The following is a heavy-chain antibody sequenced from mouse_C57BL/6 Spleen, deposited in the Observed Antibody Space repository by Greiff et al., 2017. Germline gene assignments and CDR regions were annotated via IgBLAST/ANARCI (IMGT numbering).Heavy chain of an antibody. J-gene: IGHJ2*01. CDR3: ARDRTAGLAY. V-gene: IGHV7-3*01. CDR1: GFTFTGYY. D-gene: IGHD4-1*01. Sequence: EVLLVESGGGLVQPGGSLSLSCAASGFTFTGYYMSWVRQPPGKALEWLGFIRNKANCSTTEYSESVKGRFTISRDNSKSTLYLQMNALSAEDSATYYCARDRTAGLAYWGQGTTLTVSA. CDR2: IRNKANCSTT.